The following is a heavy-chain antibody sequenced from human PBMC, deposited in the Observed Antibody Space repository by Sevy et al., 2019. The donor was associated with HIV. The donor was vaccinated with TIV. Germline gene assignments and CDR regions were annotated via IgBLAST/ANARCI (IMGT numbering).Heavy chain of an antibody. CDR1: GGSISSYY. Sequence: SETLSLTCTVSGGSISSYYWSWIRQPAGKGLEWIGRIYTSGSTNYNPSLKSRVTMSVDTSKNQFSLKLSSVTAADTAVYYCARGTDYDFWSGYKVYYYYYGMYVWGQGTTVTVSS. J-gene: IGHJ6*02. D-gene: IGHD3-3*01. CDR2: IYTSGST. V-gene: IGHV4-4*07. CDR3: ARGTDYDFWSGYKVYYYYYGMYV.